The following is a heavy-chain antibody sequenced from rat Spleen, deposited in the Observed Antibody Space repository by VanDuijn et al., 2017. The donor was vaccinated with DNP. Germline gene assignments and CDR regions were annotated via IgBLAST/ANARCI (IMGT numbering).Heavy chain of an antibody. V-gene: IGHV3-1*01. CDR1: GYSITSNY. CDR2: ISYSGST. Sequence: EVQLQESGSGLVKPSQSLSLACSVTGYSITSNYWGWIRKFPGNKLEYIGHISYSGSTNYNPSLRSRLSITRDTSKNHFFLHLNSVTTEDTAMYYCTAAGITGDYWGQGVMVTVSS. D-gene: IGHD1-4*01. J-gene: IGHJ2*01. CDR3: TAAGITGDY.